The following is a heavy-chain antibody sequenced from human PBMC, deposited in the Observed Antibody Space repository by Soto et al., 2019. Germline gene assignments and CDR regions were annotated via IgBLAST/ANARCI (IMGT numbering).Heavy chain of an antibody. CDR1: GGSISGYY. CDR3: AGERGY. Sequence: SETLSLTCTVSGGSISGYYWSWIRQPAGKGLQWIGRIYSSGSANYNPSPKSRVTMSVDTSKNQFSLKLSSVTAADTAVYYCAGERGYWGQGTLVTVSS. J-gene: IGHJ4*02. V-gene: IGHV4-4*07. CDR2: IYSSGSA.